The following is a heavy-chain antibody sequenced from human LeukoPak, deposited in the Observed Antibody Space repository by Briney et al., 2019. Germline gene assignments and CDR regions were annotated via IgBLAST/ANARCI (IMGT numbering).Heavy chain of an antibody. D-gene: IGHD3-10*01. J-gene: IGHJ4*02. Sequence: SETLSLTCTVSGGSISIRNYYWGWIRQPPGKGLEWIGSIYYSGSTYYSPSLKSRVTISVDTSKNQFSLKLRFVTAADTAVYYCARRPFITMVRGVTYYFDYWGQGTLVTVSS. CDR1: GGSISIRNYY. CDR3: ARRPFITMVRGVTYYFDY. CDR2: IYYSGST. V-gene: IGHV4-39*01.